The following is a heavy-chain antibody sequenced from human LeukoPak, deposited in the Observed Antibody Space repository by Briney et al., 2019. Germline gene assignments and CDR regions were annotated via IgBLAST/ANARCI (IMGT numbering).Heavy chain of an antibody. CDR2: IKQDGSGT. Sequence: GGSLRLSCAASGFTFSTYSMSWVRQAPGKGLEWVANIKQDGSGTDYLDSVKVRFTISRDNAKNSLYLQMNSLRVEDTAVYYCARATQPYDHFWRSFLVGYYFDSWGQGALVTVSS. CDR1: GFTFSTYS. J-gene: IGHJ4*02. CDR3: ARATQPYDHFWRSFLVGYYFDS. D-gene: IGHD3-16*01. V-gene: IGHV3-7*01.